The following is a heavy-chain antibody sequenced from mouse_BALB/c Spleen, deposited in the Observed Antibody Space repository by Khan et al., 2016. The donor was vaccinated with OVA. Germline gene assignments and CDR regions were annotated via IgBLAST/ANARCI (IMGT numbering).Heavy chain of an antibody. V-gene: IGHV1-5*01. D-gene: IGHD1-3*01. Sequence: EVQLQQSGTVLARPGASVKMSCKASGYSFTSYLIHWVKQRPGQGLEWIGDIYPGNSDTTYTQKFTDTAKLTAGTSATTAYMELSSLTNEDSAVYYCARGGYSSFAYWGQGTLVTVSA. CDR1: GYSFTSYL. J-gene: IGHJ3*01. CDR3: ARGGYSSFAY. CDR2: IYPGNSDT.